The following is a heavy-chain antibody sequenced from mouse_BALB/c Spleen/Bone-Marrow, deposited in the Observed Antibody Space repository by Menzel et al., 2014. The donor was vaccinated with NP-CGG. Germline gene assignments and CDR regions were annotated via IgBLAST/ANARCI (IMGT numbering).Heavy chain of an antibody. J-gene: IGHJ2*01. Sequence: QVQLQQSGAELASPGASVKMSCKASGYTFTDYTIQWVKQRPGQGLKWIGYVNPRSGYANYNQKFKDKATLTADKSSSTAFMQLSSLTSEDSAVYYCARPKGFALDYWGQGTALTVSS. CDR2: VNPRSGYA. CDR3: ARPKGFALDY. CDR1: GYTFTDYT. V-gene: IGHV1-4*01.